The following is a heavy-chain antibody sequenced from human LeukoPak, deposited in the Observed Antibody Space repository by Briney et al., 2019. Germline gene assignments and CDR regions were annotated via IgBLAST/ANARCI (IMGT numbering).Heavy chain of an antibody. CDR3: ARDHSFWGYSSSPQGYFDY. J-gene: IGHJ4*02. V-gene: IGHV4-4*07. Sequence: SETLSLTCTVSGGSISSYYWSWIRQPAGKGLEWIGRIYTSGSTNYNPSLKSRVTMSVDTSKNQFSLKLSSVTAADTAVYYCARDHSFWGYSSSPQGYFDYWGQGTLVTVSS. CDR1: GGSISSYY. D-gene: IGHD6-13*01. CDR2: IYTSGST.